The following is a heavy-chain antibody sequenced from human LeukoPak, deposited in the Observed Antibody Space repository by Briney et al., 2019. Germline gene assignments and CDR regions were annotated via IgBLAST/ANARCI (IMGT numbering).Heavy chain of an antibody. CDR2: IYYSGST. CDR1: GGSISSYC. V-gene: IGHV4-59*01. D-gene: IGHD7-27*01. CDR3: ARDLEGLGLFDY. J-gene: IGHJ4*02. Sequence: SETLSLTCTVSGGSISSYCWSWIRQPPGKGLEWIGYIYYSGSTNYNPSLKSRVTISVDTSKNQFSLKLSSVTAADTAVYYCARDLEGLGLFDYWGQGTLVTVSS.